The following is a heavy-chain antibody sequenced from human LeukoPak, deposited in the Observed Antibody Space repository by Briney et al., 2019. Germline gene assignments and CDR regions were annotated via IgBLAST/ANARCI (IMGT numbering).Heavy chain of an antibody. D-gene: IGHD6-6*01. Sequence: PGGSLRLTCAATGFTFGSYVMYWVRQARGKGREYVSAISSNGGSTYYANSVKGRFTISTDNSKNTLYLQMGSLRAEDMAVYYCARHYRSSSKNYYYYYYYMDVWGKGTTVTVSS. CDR3: ARHYRSSSKNYYYYYYYMDV. V-gene: IGHV3-64*01. J-gene: IGHJ6*03. CDR1: GFTFGSYV. CDR2: ISSNGGST.